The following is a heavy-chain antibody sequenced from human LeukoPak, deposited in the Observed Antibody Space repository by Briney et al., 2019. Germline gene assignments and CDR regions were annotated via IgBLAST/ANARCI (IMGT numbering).Heavy chain of an antibody. Sequence: SVKVSCKASGGTFSSYAISWVRQAPGQGLEWMGGIIPIFGTANYAQKFQGWVTMTRDTSISTAYMELSRLRSDDTAVYYCASSFLRGNGVAFDIWAKGQWSPSLQ. D-gene: IGHD3-3*01. CDR2: IIPIFGTA. CDR3: ASSFLRGNGVAFDI. J-gene: IGHJ3*02. CDR1: GGTFSSYA. V-gene: IGHV1-69*05.